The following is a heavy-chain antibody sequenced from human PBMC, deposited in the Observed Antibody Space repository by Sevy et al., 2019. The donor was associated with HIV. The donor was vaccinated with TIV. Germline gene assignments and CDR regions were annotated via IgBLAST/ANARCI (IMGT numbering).Heavy chain of an antibody. CDR3: TGNGRAFDNGFDP. J-gene: IGHJ5*02. V-gene: IGHV3-48*03. Sequence: GGSLRLSCTASGFTFSSYDMNWVRQAPGKGLEWVSKISSSGSSIYYADSVKGGFTISRDNAKNSLNLHMNSLRAEDTAVYSCTGNGRAFDNGFDPWGQGTLVTVSS. D-gene: IGHD2-8*01. CDR1: GFTFSSYD. CDR2: ISSSGSSI.